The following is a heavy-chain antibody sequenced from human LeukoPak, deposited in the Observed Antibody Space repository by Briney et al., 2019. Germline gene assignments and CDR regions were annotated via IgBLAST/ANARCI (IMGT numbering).Heavy chain of an antibody. D-gene: IGHD6-19*01. CDR2: INHSGST. Sequence: SETLSLTCAVSGGSISSSNWWSWVGQPPGKGLEWIGEINHSGSTNYDPSLKSRVTMSVDKSKNQFSLRLTSMTAADTAVYYCARSAGYSNGWLDYWGQGTLVTVSS. V-gene: IGHV4-4*02. J-gene: IGHJ4*02. CDR1: GGSISSSNW. CDR3: ARSAGYSNGWLDY.